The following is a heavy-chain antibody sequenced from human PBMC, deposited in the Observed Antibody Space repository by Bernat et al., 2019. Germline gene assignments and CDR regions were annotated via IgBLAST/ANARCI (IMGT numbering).Heavy chain of an antibody. D-gene: IGHD6-6*01. Sequence: QLQLQESGPGLVKPSETLSLSCTVSGGSISSVIYSWGWIRQPPGKGLESIGSIYYSGSTYYNPSLKSRVTISVDTSNNQFSLKLSSVTAADTAVYYCARRAVRFYYMDVWGKGTTVTVSS. J-gene: IGHJ6*03. CDR2: IYYSGST. V-gene: IGHV4-39*01. CDR3: ARRAVRFYYMDV. CDR1: GGSISSVIYS.